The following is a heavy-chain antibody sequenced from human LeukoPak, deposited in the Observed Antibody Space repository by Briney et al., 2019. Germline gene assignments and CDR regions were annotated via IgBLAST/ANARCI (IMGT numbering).Heavy chain of an antibody. V-gene: IGHV1-18*01. CDR3: ARERPTKVGATPFDY. CDR1: GYTFTSYG. J-gene: IGHJ4*02. D-gene: IGHD1-26*01. Sequence: ASVKVSCKASGYTFTSYGISWVRQAPGQGLEWMGWISAYNGNTNYAQKLQGRVTMTTDTSTSTAYMELRSLRSDDTAVYYCARERPTKVGATPFDYWGQGTLVTVSS. CDR2: ISAYNGNT.